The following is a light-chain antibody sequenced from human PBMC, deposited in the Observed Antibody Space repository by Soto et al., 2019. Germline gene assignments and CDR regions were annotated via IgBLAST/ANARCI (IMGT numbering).Light chain of an antibody. J-gene: IGLJ1*01. CDR2: QVS. CDR1: SSDVGGFNY. V-gene: IGLV2-14*01. CDR3: SSYTSTSTFYV. Sequence: QSVLTQPASVSGSPGQSITIPCTGTSSDVGGFNYVSWYQQYPGNAPTLMIFQVSSRSSGVSNRFFGSKSGNTASLTISGLQAEDEAEYYCSSYTSTSTFYVFGTGTKVTVL.